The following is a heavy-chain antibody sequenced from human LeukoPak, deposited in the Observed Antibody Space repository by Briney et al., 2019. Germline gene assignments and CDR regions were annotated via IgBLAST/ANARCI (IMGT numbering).Heavy chain of an antibody. J-gene: IGHJ4*02. D-gene: IGHD5-18*01. Sequence: SETLSLTCAVSGYSISSGYYWDWIRQPPGKGLEWIGSIYHSGSTYYNPSLKSRVTISVDTSKNQFSLKLSSVTAADTAVYYCARPIGYSYGYGYWGQGTLVTVSS. CDR1: GYSISSGYY. CDR3: ARPIGYSYGYGY. V-gene: IGHV4-38-2*01. CDR2: IYHSGST.